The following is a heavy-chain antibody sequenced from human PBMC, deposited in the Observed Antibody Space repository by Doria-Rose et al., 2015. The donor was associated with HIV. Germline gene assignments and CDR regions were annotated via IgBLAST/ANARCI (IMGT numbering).Heavy chain of an antibody. D-gene: IGHD6-13*01. Sequence: QVTLKESGPVLVKPTETLTLTCTVSGVSLSSPGMGVSWIRQPPGKALKWLANIFSDDERSYQTSLKSRLTISRCTSKSQVVVTMTDMDPVDTATYYCARIKSSRWYHKYYFDFWGQGTLVIVSA. CDR1: GVSLSSPGMG. CDR3: ARIKSSRWYHKYYFDF. CDR2: IFSDDER. V-gene: IGHV2-26*01. J-gene: IGHJ4*02.